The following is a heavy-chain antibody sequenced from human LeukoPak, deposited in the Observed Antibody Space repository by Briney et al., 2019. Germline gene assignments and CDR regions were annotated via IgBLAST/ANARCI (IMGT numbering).Heavy chain of an antibody. V-gene: IGHV4-61*08. J-gene: IGHJ4*02. Sequence: SQTLSLTCTVSGGSISSGDYYWGWIRQPPGKGLEWIGYIYYSGSTNYNPSLKSRVTISVDTSKNQFSLKLSSVTAADTAVYYCARGSHYGSGSYYFDYWGQGTLVTVSS. CDR2: IYYSGST. CDR3: ARGSHYGSGSYYFDY. D-gene: IGHD3-10*01. CDR1: GGSISSGDYY.